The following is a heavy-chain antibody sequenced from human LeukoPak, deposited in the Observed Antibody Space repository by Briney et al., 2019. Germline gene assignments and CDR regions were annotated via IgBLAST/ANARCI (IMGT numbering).Heavy chain of an antibody. CDR2: ISYDGSNK. V-gene: IGHV3-30*03. CDR1: GFTFSDFH. D-gene: IGHD6-13*01. J-gene: IGHJ4*02. Sequence: GGSLRLSCVVSGFTFSDFHMSWVRQAPGKGLEWVAVISYDGSNKYYADSVKGRFTISRDNSKNTLYLQMNSLRAEDTAVYYCARGFIAAAGIAEYFDYWGQGTLVTVSS. CDR3: ARGFIAAAGIAEYFDY.